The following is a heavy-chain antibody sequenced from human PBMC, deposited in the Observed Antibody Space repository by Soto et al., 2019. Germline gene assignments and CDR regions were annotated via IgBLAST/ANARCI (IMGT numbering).Heavy chain of an antibody. D-gene: IGHD2-15*01. J-gene: IGHJ6*02. CDR3: ARATLLCSGGSCWDNYYYYGMDV. V-gene: IGHV4-30-2*01. CDR1: GGSISSGGYS. Sequence: SETLSLTCAVSGGSISSGGYSWSWIRQPPGKGLEWIGYIYHSGSTYYNPSLKSRVTISVDRSKNQFSLKLSSVTAADTAVYYCARATLLCSGGSCWDNYYYYGMDVWGQGTTVTVSS. CDR2: IYHSGST.